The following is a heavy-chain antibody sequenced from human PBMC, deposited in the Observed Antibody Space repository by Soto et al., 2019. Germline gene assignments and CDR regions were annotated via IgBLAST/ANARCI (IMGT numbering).Heavy chain of an antibody. D-gene: IGHD6-19*01. Sequence: QVQLVQSGAEVKKPGASVKVSCKASGYTFTSYAMHWVRQAPGQRLEWMGWINAGNGNTKYSQKFQGRVTITRDTPGSTAYIELSSLRFEDTAVYYCARDRFGTREEQWLVRGYFQHWGQGTLVTVSS. CDR2: INAGNGNT. CDR1: GYTFTSYA. J-gene: IGHJ1*01. V-gene: IGHV1-3*01. CDR3: ARDRFGTREEQWLVRGYFQH.